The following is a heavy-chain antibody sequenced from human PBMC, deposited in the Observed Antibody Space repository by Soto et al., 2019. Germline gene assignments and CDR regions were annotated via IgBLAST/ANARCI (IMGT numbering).Heavy chain of an antibody. V-gene: IGHV4-34*01. J-gene: IGHJ4*02. CDR2: INHSGST. CDR1: GGSFSGYY. CDR3: ARGSIAVAGYFDY. D-gene: IGHD6-19*01. Sequence: SETLSLTCAVYGGSFSGYYWSWIRQPPGKGLEWIGEINHSGSTNYNPSLKSRVTISVDTSKNQFSLKLSSVTAADTAVYYCARGSIAVAGYFDYWGQGTLVTVS.